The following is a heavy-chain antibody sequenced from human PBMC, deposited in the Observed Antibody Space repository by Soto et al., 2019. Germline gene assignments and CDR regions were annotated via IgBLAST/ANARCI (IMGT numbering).Heavy chain of an antibody. D-gene: IGHD1-7*01. CDR1: GYTFSNDA. CDR3: ARASRYYWNYMMY. CDR2: VSAYNGNT. Sequence: QVQLVQSGAEVKKPGASVKVSCKASGYTFSNDAITWVRQAPGQGLEWMGWVSAYNGNTNYAQKFKGRVTMTTDTATSTAYMERRSLRYDDRAVYFCARASRYYWNYMMYWGQGTLVTVSS. J-gene: IGHJ4*02. V-gene: IGHV1-18*01.